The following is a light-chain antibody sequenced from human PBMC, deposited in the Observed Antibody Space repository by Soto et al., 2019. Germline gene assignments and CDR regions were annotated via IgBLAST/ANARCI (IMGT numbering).Light chain of an antibody. CDR3: RMYDSDPWT. CDR2: TAS. J-gene: IGKJ1*01. Sequence: DIQMTQSPSSLSASVGDRVTITSRASQGISNYLAWYQQKPGKVPKLLIYTASTLQSGVPSRFSGSGSGTDFTLTISSLQPEDVAIYYCRMYDSDPWTFGEGTKVEIK. V-gene: IGKV1-27*01. CDR1: QGISNY.